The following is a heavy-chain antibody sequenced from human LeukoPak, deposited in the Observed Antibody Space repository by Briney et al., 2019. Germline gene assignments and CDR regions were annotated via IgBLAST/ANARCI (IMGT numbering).Heavy chain of an antibody. D-gene: IGHD3-16*02. V-gene: IGHV4-59*01. CDR2: IHYSGST. J-gene: IGHJ4*02. CDR1: GGSISSYY. CDR3: AGRRRYGGYIDY. Sequence: PSETLSLTCTVSGGSISSYYWSWIRQPPGKGLEWIGYIHYSGSTNYNPSLKSRVTISVDTSKNQFSLKLSSVTAADTAVYYCAGRRRYGGYIDYWGQGTLVTVSS.